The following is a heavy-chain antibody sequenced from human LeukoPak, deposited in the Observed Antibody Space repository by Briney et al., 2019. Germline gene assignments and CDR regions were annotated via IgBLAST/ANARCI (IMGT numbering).Heavy chain of an antibody. V-gene: IGHV4-61*02. CDR3: ARWDSSWSLDY. CDR2: IYSSGST. J-gene: IGHJ4*02. CDR1: GGSISSGSDY. Sequence: PSETLSLTCTVSGGSISSGSDYWNWIRQPAGKGLEWIGRIYSSGSTNYNPSLKSRVTISVDKSKNQFSLKLSSVTAADTAVYYFARWDSSWSLDYWGQGTLVTVSS. D-gene: IGHD6-13*01.